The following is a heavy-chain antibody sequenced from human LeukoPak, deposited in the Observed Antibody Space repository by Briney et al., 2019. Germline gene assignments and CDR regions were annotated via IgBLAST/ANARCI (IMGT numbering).Heavy chain of an antibody. CDR2: ISGTGGST. CDR1: GFTFTSYA. CDR3: AKESGDDSSGYYEVFDY. D-gene: IGHD3-22*01. V-gene: IGHV3-23*01. J-gene: IGHJ4*02. Sequence: PVGSLRLSCTASGFTFTSYAMSWVRQAPGKGLEWVSVISGTGGSTNHADSVKGRFTISRDNSKNTLYLQMNSLRAEDTAVYYCAKESGDDSSGYYEVFDYWGQGTLVTVSS.